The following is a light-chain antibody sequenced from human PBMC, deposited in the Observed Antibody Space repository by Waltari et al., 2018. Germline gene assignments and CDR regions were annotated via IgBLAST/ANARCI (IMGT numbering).Light chain of an antibody. CDR2: DAS. J-gene: IGKJ4*01. CDR1: QSVRRY. Sequence: EIVLTQSPATLSLSPGERPTLSCRASQSVRRYLDWSQQKPGQAPRLLIYDASNRATGIPARFSGSGSGTDFTLTISSLEPEDFAVYYCHQHSNWPPLTFGGGTKVEIK. CDR3: HQHSNWPPLT. V-gene: IGKV3-11*01.